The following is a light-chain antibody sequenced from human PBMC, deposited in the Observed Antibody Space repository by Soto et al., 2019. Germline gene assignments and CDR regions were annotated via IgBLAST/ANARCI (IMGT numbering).Light chain of an antibody. V-gene: IGKV3-11*01. CDR3: QQRQT. CDR2: DVT. CDR1: QSVSGY. Sequence: EIVLTQSPATLSMSPGGRATLSCRASQSVSGYLAWYQQKPGQAPRLLIYDVTNRATGIPARFSGSGSGTDFTLTISSLGPEDFAVYYCQQRQTFGQGTKVDIK. J-gene: IGKJ1*01.